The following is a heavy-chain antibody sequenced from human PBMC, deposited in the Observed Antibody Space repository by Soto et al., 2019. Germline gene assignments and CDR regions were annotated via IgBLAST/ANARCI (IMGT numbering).Heavy chain of an antibody. V-gene: IGHV3-15*01. D-gene: IGHD5-18*01. CDR3: TTGFYTYALDY. Sequence: EVQLVESGGGLVKPGGSLRLSCATSGFNFDNAWMTWVRQAPGKGLEWVGHVKRIVDGGTINYAGPVKGRFTISRDDAKTTLYLQMNSLKTEDTAVYFCTTGFYTYALDYWGQGTLVTVSS. J-gene: IGHJ4*02. CDR1: GFNFDNAW. CDR2: VKRIVDGGTI.